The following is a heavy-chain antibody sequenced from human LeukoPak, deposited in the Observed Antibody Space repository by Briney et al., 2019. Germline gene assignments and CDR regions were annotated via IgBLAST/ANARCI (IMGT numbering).Heavy chain of an antibody. J-gene: IGHJ4*02. D-gene: IGHD6-13*01. V-gene: IGHV3-30-3*01. CDR2: ISYDGNNK. CDR1: GFTFSSYP. Sequence: PGGSLRLSCAASGFTFSSYPMHWVRQAPGKGLEWIAVISYDGNNKHYADSVKGRFTISRDNSKNTLYLQMNSLRAEDTAVYFCARDRDIASADYYFDYWGRGTLVTVSS. CDR3: ARDRDIASADYYFDY.